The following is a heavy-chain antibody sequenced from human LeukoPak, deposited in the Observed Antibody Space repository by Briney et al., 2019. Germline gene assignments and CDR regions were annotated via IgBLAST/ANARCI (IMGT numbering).Heavy chain of an antibody. CDR3: ARGPNRLRYFDWLSPEYWYFDL. D-gene: IGHD3-9*01. CDR2: INPNSGGT. J-gene: IGHJ2*01. V-gene: IGHV1-2*02. Sequence: GASVKVSCKASGYTFTSYGISWVRQAPGQGLEWMGWINPNSGGTNYAQKFQGRVTMTRDTSISTAYMELSRLRSDDTAVFYCARGPNRLRYFDWLSPEYWYFDLWGRGTLVTVSS. CDR1: GYTFTSYG.